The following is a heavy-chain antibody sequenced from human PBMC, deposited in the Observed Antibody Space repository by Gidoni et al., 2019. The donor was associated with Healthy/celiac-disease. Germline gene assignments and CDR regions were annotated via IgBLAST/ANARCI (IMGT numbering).Heavy chain of an antibody. J-gene: IGHJ6*02. V-gene: IGHV3-21*01. CDR2: ISSSSSYI. D-gene: IGHD6-13*01. CDR3: ARDRIAAAGPPYYGMDV. CDR1: GCTFSRYS. Sequence: EVQPVESGGGLVKPGGSLRLSWSASGCTFSRYSMNWVRQAPGKGLEWVSSISSSSSYIYYADSVKGRFTISRDNAKNSLYLQMNSLRAEDTAVYYCARDRIAAAGPPYYGMDVWGQGTTVTVSS.